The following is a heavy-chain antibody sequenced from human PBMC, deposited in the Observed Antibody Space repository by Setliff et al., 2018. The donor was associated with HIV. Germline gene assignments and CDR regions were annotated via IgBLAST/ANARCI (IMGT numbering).Heavy chain of an antibody. CDR3: RGVGSKYYSNYTDV. J-gene: IGHJ6*03. D-gene: IGHD1-26*01. Sequence: ETLSLTCTVCGGSITSYYWSWIRQPPGKGLEWIGRIKSKHDGGTIDYAVPVKGRFTISKDDSKDTLYLQMNNLKIEDSAVYYCRGVGSKYYSNYTDVWGTGTAVTVSS. V-gene: IGHV3-15*01. CDR1: GGSITSYY. CDR2: IKSKHDGGTI.